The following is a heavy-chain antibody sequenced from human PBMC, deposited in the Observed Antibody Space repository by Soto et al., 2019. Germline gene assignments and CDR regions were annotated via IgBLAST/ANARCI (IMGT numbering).Heavy chain of an antibody. CDR2: IFFSGNT. CDR3: ARDNYDGMFDC. V-gene: IGHV4-31*03. Sequence: SETLSLTCTVSGGSILNGGHYWTWIRQYPGKGLEWIGRIFFSGNTHYTLALTIRLTFSLDTAKNQFSLKLTSVTAADTAIYSGARDNYDGMFDCCGPGTRGTVAS. J-gene: IGHJ4*02. D-gene: IGHD5-12*01. CDR1: GGSILNGGHY.